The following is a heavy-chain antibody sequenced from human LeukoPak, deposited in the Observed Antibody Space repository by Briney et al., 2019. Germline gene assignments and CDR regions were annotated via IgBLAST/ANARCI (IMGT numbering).Heavy chain of an antibody. J-gene: IGHJ4*02. V-gene: IGHV3-48*03. Sequence: QPGGSLRLSCAASGFTFSSYEMNWVRQAPGKGLEWVSYISSSGSTIYYADSVKGRFTISRDNAKNSLYLQMNSLRAEDTALYYCARRWDSRFFFDFWGQGTLVTVSS. CDR3: ARRWDSRFFFDF. D-gene: IGHD1-26*01. CDR1: GFTFSSYE. CDR2: ISSSGSTI.